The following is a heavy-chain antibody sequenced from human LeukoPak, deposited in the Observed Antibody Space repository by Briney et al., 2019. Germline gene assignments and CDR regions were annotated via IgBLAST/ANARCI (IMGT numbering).Heavy chain of an antibody. CDR2: IYHSGSS. J-gene: IGHJ5*02. CDR3: ARRRVYCSGGSCYSRWFDP. Sequence: QPSETLSLTCTVSGYSISNGYYWGCLRQPPGQGLEWIGSIYHSGSSYYNPSLKSRVTISVDTSKNQFSLKLSSVTAADTAVYYCARRRVYCSGGSCYSRWFDPWGQGTLVTVSS. D-gene: IGHD2-15*01. V-gene: IGHV4-38-2*02. CDR1: GYSISNGYY.